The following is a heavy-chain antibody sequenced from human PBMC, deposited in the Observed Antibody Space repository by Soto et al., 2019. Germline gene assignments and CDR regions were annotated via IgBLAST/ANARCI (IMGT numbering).Heavy chain of an antibody. CDR2: FHYGGST. V-gene: IGHV4-39*01. D-gene: IGHD5-18*01. CDR1: GDSITTTTYY. Sequence: QLQLQESGPGLVKPSETLSLTCIVSGDSITTTTYYWGWIRQPPGKGLEWIGSFHYGGSTSYNPSLKSRVTIFVDTSKNLFSLIVSYVTAADTAVYYCAKYTSGTMRDYWGQGTLVTVSS. J-gene: IGHJ4*02. CDR3: AKYTSGTMRDY.